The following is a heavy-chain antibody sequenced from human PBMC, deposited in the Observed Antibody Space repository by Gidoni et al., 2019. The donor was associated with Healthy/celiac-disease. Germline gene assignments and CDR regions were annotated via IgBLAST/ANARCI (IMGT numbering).Heavy chain of an antibody. CDR2: IKSKTDGGTT. V-gene: IGHV3-15*01. CDR1: RFTFSNAW. CDR3: TTDHTDIAAWGAFDI. Sequence: EVQLVESGGGLVKPGGSLRLSCAASRFTFSNAWMGWVRQAPGKGLDWVGRIKSKTDGGTTDYAAPVKGRFTISRDDAKNTLYLQMNSLKTEDTAVYYCTTDHTDIAAWGAFDIWGQGTMVTVSS. D-gene: IGHD6-6*01. J-gene: IGHJ3*02.